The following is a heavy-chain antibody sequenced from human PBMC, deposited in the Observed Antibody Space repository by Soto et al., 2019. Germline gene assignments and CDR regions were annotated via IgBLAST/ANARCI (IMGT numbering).Heavy chain of an antibody. Sequence: EVQLLESGGGLVQPGGSLRLSCAASGFTFSSHAMNWVRQAPGKGLEWVSGISGSGGSTYYADSVKGRFTISRDNSKNTVYLQMNSLRAEDTAVYYCAKDSSGYTYAHNVFDIWGQGTIVTVSS. J-gene: IGHJ3*02. CDR3: AKDSSGYTYAHNVFDI. D-gene: IGHD5-18*01. CDR2: ISGSGGST. CDR1: GFTFSSHA. V-gene: IGHV3-23*01.